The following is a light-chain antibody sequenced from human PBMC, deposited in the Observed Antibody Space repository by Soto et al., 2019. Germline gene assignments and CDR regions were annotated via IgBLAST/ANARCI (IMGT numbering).Light chain of an antibody. CDR1: SSDVGGYNY. V-gene: IGLV2-8*01. CDR3: NSYAGSNNWV. J-gene: IGLJ3*02. CDR2: EVS. Sequence: QSALTQPHSASGSPGQSVTISCTGTSSDVGGYNYVSWYQQHPGKAPKLMIYEVSKRPSGVPDRFSGSKSGNTASLTVSGLQAEDEADYYCNSYAGSNNWVFGGGTKVTVL.